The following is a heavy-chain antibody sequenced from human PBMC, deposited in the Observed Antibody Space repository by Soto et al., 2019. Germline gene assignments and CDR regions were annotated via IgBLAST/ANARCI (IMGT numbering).Heavy chain of an antibody. Sequence: QVQLVQSGAELKKPGASVNISCTASGFTFSDNLINWVRQVPGQGLEWMGWLNPDTGNTRYSETFQGRVTISRHQSASIAYLELSGLENEDTALYFCARDIQSVGPRANEAFDVWCQGTMITVSS. J-gene: IGHJ3*01. V-gene: IGHV1-3*01. CDR3: ARDIQSVGPRANEAFDV. CDR1: GFTFSDNL. CDR2: LNPDTGNT. D-gene: IGHD5-18*01.